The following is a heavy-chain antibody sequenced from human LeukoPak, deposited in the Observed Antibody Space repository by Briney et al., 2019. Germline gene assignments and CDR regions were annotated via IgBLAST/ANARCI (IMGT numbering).Heavy chain of an antibody. CDR2: IKQDGSET. D-gene: IGHD2-15*01. V-gene: IGHV3-7*01. Sequence: PAGSLTLSCAASGFTFSNYRMSWVRQAPGKGLEWVANIKQDGSETHYVDSVRGRFIVSRDNAKNSVFLQMNSLGVEDTAIYYCARDFAAAVGWGQGTLVTVSS. CDR1: GFTFSNYR. CDR3: ARDFAAAVG. J-gene: IGHJ4*02.